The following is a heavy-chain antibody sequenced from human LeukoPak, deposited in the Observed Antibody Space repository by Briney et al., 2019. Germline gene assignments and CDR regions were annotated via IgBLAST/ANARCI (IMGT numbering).Heavy chain of an antibody. Sequence: GGSPRLSCSASGFAFNNYAMSWVRQAPGKGLEWVSGLSGRGDSKYYAGSVNGRFSISRDNANNRLYLQMNNMRAEDTAVYYCAKDFRDTSMFTDGYFDFWGQGTLVTVSS. J-gene: IGHJ4*02. D-gene: IGHD5-24*01. CDR1: GFAFNNYA. CDR3: AKDFRDTSMFTDGYFDF. CDR2: LSGRGDSK. V-gene: IGHV3-23*01.